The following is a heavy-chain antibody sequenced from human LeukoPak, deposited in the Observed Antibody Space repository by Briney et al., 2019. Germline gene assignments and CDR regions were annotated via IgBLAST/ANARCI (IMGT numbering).Heavy chain of an antibody. V-gene: IGHV3-30-3*01. J-gene: IGHJ4*02. CDR3: ARDRDSSGYSDY. CDR1: GFTFSDYY. CDR2: ISYDGSNK. Sequence: PGGSLRLSCAASGFTFSDYYLSWIRQAPGKGLEWVAVISYDGSNKYYADSVKGRFTISRDNSKNTLYLQMNSLRAEDTAVYYCARDRDSSGYSDYWGQGTLVTVSS. D-gene: IGHD3-22*01.